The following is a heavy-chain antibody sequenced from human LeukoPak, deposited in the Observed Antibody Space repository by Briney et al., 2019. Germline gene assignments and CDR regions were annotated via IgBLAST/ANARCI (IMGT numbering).Heavy chain of an antibody. CDR1: GGSISSGSYY. J-gene: IGHJ4*02. D-gene: IGHD3-3*01. CDR2: IYTSGST. CDR3: ARESSLLRSTDY. Sequence: SQTLSLTCTVSGGSISSGSYYWSWIRQPAGKGLEWIGRIYTSGSTNYNPSLKSQVIISVDTSKNQFSLKLSSVTAADTAVYYCARESSLLRSTDYWGQGTLVTVSS. V-gene: IGHV4-61*02.